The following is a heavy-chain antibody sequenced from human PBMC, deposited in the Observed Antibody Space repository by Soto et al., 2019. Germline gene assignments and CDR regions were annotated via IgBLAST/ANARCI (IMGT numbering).Heavy chain of an antibody. Sequence: SETLSLTCSVSGDSISSYYWSWIRQPPGKGLEWIGYIYYSGSTNYNPSLKSRVTISVDRSKKQFSLKLRSVTAADTAVYYCARGLIRGWFDPWGQGTLVTVSS. CDR1: GDSISSYY. V-gene: IGHV4-59*01. D-gene: IGHD3-10*01. J-gene: IGHJ5*02. CDR2: IYYSGST. CDR3: ARGLIRGWFDP.